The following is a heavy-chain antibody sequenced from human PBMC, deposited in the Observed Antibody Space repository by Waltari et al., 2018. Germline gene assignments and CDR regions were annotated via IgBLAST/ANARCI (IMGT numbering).Heavy chain of an antibody. V-gene: IGHV4-39*01. CDR2: ISYRGAT. CDR1: GDSLTSDIYY. Sequence: QLQLQESGPGLVTPSETLSLTCTVSGDSLTSDIYYWGWIRQPPGKGLEWIATISYRGATYYRPSLKSRVTISLDTSKNQFSLKVTSVTAADTAVYYCARQGYCGGDCYSDTWGQGTLVTVSP. D-gene: IGHD2-21*01. CDR3: ARQGYCGGDCYSDT. J-gene: IGHJ5*02.